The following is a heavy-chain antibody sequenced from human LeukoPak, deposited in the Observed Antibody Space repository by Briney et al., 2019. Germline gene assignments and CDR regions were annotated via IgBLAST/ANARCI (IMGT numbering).Heavy chain of an antibody. V-gene: IGHV1-2*02. CDR3: ARGYCSGGICPCDS. J-gene: IGHJ4*02. D-gene: IGHD2-15*01. CDR2: INPNSGVT. CDR1: GYTFTAYY. Sequence: ASVKVSCKAPGYTFTAYYMNWVRQAPGQGLEWMGWINPNSGVTNYAQNFQGRVTMTKDTSITTAYMELSRLRSDDSAVYYCARGYCSGGICPCDSWGRGSRVRVPS.